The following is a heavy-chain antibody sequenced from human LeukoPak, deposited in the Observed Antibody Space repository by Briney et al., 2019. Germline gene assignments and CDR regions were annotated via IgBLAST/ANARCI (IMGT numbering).Heavy chain of an antibody. CDR1: GFTFNSYA. V-gene: IGHV3-30-3*01. Sequence: GRSLRLSCAASGFTFNSYAMHWVRQAPGKGLEWVAVISHDGSNKYYADSVKGRFTISRDNSKNTLYLQMNSLRAEDTAVYYCARGPPELYCGGDCSHYFDYWGQGTLVTVSS. CDR3: ARGPPELYCGGDCSHYFDY. D-gene: IGHD2-21*02. CDR2: ISHDGSNK. J-gene: IGHJ4*02.